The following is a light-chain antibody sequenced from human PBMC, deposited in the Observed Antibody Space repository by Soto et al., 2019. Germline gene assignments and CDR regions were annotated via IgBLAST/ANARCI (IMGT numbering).Light chain of an antibody. CDR2: DVS. V-gene: IGLV2-14*01. CDR1: SGDIGGYNY. J-gene: IGLJ2*01. CDR3: SSYTTSNTLL. Sequence: QSALTQLASVSVSPGQSITISCTGTSGDIGGYNYVSWYQQHPGKAPKLMIYDVSDRPSGVSNRFSGSESGNTASLTISGLRAEDEADYYCSSYTTSNTLLFGGGTKLTVL.